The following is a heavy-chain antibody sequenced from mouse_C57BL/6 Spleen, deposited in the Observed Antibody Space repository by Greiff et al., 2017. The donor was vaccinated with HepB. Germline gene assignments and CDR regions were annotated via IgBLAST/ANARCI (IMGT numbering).Heavy chain of an antibody. CDR2: IYPSDSET. D-gene: IGHD2-3*01. Sequence: QVQLQQPGAELVRPGSSVKLSCKASGYTFTSYWMDWEKQRPGQGLEWIGNIYPSDSETHYNQKFKDKATLTVDKSSSTAYMQLSSLTSEDSAVYYCARMGYDGYYAYWGQGTLVTVSA. CDR1: GYTFTSYW. V-gene: IGHV1-61*01. J-gene: IGHJ3*01. CDR3: ARMGYDGYYAY.